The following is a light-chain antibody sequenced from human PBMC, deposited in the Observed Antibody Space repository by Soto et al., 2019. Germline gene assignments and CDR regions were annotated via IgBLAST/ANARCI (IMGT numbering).Light chain of an antibody. V-gene: IGKV3-15*01. CDR3: QQYHIWPPWT. CDR1: QSLSFN. J-gene: IGKJ1*01. Sequence: EIVMTQSPATLSVSPGERATLSCRASQSLSFNLAWYQQKPGQAPRLLMYGASTRADGIPARFTGSGSGTEFTLTISSLQSEDFAVYYCQQYHIWPPWTSGQGTKVDIK. CDR2: GAS.